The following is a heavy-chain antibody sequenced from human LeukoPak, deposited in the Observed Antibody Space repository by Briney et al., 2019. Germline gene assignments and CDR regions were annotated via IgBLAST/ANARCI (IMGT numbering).Heavy chain of an antibody. CDR1: GYTFTSYG. D-gene: IGHD2-2*01. V-gene: IGHV1-18*04. Sequence: ASVKVSFKASGYTFTSYGISWVRQAPGQGLEGMGWISAYNGNTNFAQKLQGRVTMTTDTSTSTAYMELRSLRSDDTAVYYCARVEDIVVVPAAMPHENWFDPWGQGTLVTVSS. CDR3: ARVEDIVVVPAAMPHENWFDP. CDR2: ISAYNGNT. J-gene: IGHJ5*02.